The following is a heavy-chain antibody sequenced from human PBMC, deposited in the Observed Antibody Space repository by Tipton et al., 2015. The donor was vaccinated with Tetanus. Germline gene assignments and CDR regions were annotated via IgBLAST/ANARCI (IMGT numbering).Heavy chain of an antibody. CDR1: GGSITSFY. D-gene: IGHD2-21*01. CDR2: IYQNGDA. V-gene: IGHV4-59*01. Sequence: PGLVKPSETLSLTCNVSGGSITSFYWYWIRQPPGKGLEWIAYIYQNGDANYNPSLQSRVTISVDTSKNQFSLQLAFVTAADTAIYYCARERIEAFYYHGLDVWGPGTTVTVSS. J-gene: IGHJ6*02. CDR3: ARERIEAFYYHGLDV.